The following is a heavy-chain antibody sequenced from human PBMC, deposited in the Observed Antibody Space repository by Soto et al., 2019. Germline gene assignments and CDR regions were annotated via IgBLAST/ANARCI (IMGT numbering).Heavy chain of an antibody. CDR2: FDPEDGET. J-gene: IGHJ6*04. CDR3: ATVSTPYCSSTSCPLDV. D-gene: IGHD2-2*01. V-gene: IGHV1-24*01. Sequence: ASVKVSCKVSGYTLTEFSMHWVRQAPGQGLEWMGGFDPEDGETIYAQKFQGRVTMTEDTSTDTAYMELSSLRSEDTAVYYCATVSTPYCSSTSCPLDVWGKGTTVTVSS. CDR1: GYTLTEFS.